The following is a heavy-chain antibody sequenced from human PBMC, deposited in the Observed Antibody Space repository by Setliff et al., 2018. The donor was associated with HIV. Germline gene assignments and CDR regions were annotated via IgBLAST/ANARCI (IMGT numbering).Heavy chain of an antibody. V-gene: IGHV3-7*01. D-gene: IGHD3-10*01. J-gene: IGHJ6*02. Sequence: GSLRLSCAASRFDFNNYWMCWVRQAPGKGLEWVADISQDGSEKDYVDSVKGRFTISRNNAKNSMGLQMNSLRAEDTAIYYRARKLRPGHGVDVWGQGTTVTVSS. CDR2: ISQDGSEK. CDR3: ARKLRPGHGVDV. CDR1: RFDFNNYW.